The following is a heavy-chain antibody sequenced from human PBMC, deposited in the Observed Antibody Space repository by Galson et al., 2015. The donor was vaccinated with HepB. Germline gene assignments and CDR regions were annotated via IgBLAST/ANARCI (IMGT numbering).Heavy chain of an antibody. CDR2: IYPGDSDT. CDR1: GYSFTSYW. J-gene: IGHJ4*02. Sequence: QSGAEVKKPGESLKISCKGSGYSFTSYWIGWVRQMPGKGLEWMGIIYPGDSDTTYSPSFQGQVTISADKSISTAYLQWSSLKASDTAMHYCARPAPGDQSDQVGGFDYWGQGTLVTVSS. V-gene: IGHV5-51*01. D-gene: IGHD2-21*02. CDR3: ARPAPGDQSDQVGGFDY.